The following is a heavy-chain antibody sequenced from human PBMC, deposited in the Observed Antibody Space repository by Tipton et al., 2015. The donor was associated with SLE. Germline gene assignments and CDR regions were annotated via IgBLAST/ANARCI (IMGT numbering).Heavy chain of an antibody. CDR3: ARDAPREGNGNDAFDI. J-gene: IGHJ3*02. D-gene: IGHD1-26*01. Sequence: SLRLSCAASGFTFDDYAMHWVRQAPGKGLEWVAVISYDGSNKYYADSVKGRFTISRDNSKNTLYLQMNSLRAEDTAVYYCARDAPREGNGNDAFDIWGQGTMVTVSS. V-gene: IGHV3-30*04. CDR1: GFTFDDYA. CDR2: ISYDGSNK.